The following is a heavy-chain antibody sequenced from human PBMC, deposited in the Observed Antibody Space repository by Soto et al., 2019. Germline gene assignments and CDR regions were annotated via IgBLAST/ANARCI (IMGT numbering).Heavy chain of an antibody. D-gene: IGHD2-2*01. CDR3: ARTVSSISSGVRWFDP. J-gene: IGHJ5*02. CDR1: GYTFTNYA. V-gene: IGHV1-3*01. Sequence: ASVKVSCTASGYTFTNYAIHWVVQAPGQRLEWMGWINAGNDNTEYSQRFQGRVTITRDTSASTAYMELSSLRSEDTAVYYCARTVSSISSGVRWFDPWGQGTLVTVSS. CDR2: INAGNDNT.